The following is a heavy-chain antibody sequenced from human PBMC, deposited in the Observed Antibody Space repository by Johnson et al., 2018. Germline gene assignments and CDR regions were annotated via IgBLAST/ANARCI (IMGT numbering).Heavy chain of an antibody. Sequence: VQLVQSGGGLVQPGGSLRLSCAASGFTFSSYWMSWVRQAPGKGLEWVANIKQDGREKHYVDSVKGRFTNSRDNAKNSLYLQMNSLRAEDTAVYYCAGAFVGLYGMDVWGQGTTVTGSS. D-gene: IGHD4/OR15-4a*01. V-gene: IGHV3-7*01. CDR3: AGAFVGLYGMDV. CDR1: GFTFSSYW. CDR2: IKQDGREK. J-gene: IGHJ6*02.